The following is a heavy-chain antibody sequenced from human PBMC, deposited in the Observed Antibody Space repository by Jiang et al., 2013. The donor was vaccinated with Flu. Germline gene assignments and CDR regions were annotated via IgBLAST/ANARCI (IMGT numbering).Heavy chain of an antibody. CDR2: INAGNGNT. V-gene: IGHV1-3*01. CDR1: GYTFTSYA. CDR3: ARAKNGFPTINWFDP. D-gene: IGHD1-1*01. Sequence: GAEVKKPGASVKVSCKASGYTFTSYAMHWVRQAPGQRLEWMGWINAGNGNTKYSQKFQGRVTITRDTSASTAYMELSSLRSEDTAVYYCARAKNGFPTINWFDPWGQGTLVTVSS. J-gene: IGHJ5*02.